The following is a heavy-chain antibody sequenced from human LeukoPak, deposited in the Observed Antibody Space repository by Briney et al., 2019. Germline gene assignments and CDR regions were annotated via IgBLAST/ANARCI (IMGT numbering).Heavy chain of an antibody. D-gene: IGHD6-19*01. J-gene: IGHJ4*02. Sequence: PGGSLRLSCAASGFTFSRYAMRWVRQAPGKGLEWVTMISYDGGNKYYADSVKGRFTISRDNSKNTLYMQMNSLRAEDTAVYYCARAQMTAGRFDSWGQGTLVTVSS. V-gene: IGHV3-30-3*01. CDR3: ARAQMTAGRFDS. CDR2: ISYDGGNK. CDR1: GFTFSRYA.